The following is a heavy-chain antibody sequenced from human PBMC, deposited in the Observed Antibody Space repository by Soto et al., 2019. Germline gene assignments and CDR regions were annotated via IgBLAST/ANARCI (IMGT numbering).Heavy chain of an antibody. V-gene: IGHV3-30-3*01. CDR2: ISYDGSNK. CDR3: AKAASSGWYFPWGRMYLVDY. J-gene: IGHJ4*02. CDR1: GFAFSSYA. Sequence: VQLVESGGGVVQPGRSLRLSCAASGFAFSSYAMHWVRQAPGKGLEWVAVISYDGSNKYYADSVKGRFTISRDNSKNTLYLQMNSLRAEETAVYYCAKAASSGWYFPWGRMYLVDYWGQGTLVTVSS. D-gene: IGHD6-19*01.